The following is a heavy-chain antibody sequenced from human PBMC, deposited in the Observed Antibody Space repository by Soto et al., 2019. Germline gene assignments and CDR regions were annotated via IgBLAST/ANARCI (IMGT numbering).Heavy chain of an antibody. Sequence: QVQLQESGPGLVKPSQTLSLTCTVSGGSISSGAYYWSWIRQHPGKGLEWIGYIYYSGSTYYNPSLKSRGTISGDTSKNQFSLRLNSVTAADTAVYYCASLLRPYGFDVWGQGTTVIVSS. J-gene: IGHJ6*02. CDR1: GGSISSGAYY. V-gene: IGHV4-31*03. D-gene: IGHD4-17*01. CDR3: ASLLRPYGFDV. CDR2: IYYSGST.